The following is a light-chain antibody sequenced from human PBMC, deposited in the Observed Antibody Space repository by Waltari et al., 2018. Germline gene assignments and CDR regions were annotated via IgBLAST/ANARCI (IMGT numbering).Light chain of an antibody. CDR3: QHRNNWPLT. CDR1: QSVSSK. J-gene: IGKJ4*01. V-gene: IGKV3-11*01. CDR2: DAS. Sequence: EIVLTQSPATLSLSRGERATLSCRASQSVSSKLAWYQQKPGQAPRLLIYDASNRATDIAARFSGSGSGTDFTLTISSLEPEDFAVYYCQHRNNWPLTFGGGTKVEIK.